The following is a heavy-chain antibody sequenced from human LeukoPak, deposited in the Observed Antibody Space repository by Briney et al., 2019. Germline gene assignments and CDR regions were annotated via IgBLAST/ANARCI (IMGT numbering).Heavy chain of an antibody. J-gene: IGHJ4*02. CDR2: INHSGST. CDR1: GGSFSGYY. CDR3: ARGRYLTTGGGAAAGFLDY. V-gene: IGHV4-34*01. D-gene: IGHD6-13*01. Sequence: SETLSLTCGVDGGSFSGYYWNWIRQPPGKGLEWIGEINHSGSTNYNPSLKRRVTISVDTPQNQFSVRLNSVTAADTVVYYCARGRYLTTGGGAAAGFLDYWGQGTLVTVSS.